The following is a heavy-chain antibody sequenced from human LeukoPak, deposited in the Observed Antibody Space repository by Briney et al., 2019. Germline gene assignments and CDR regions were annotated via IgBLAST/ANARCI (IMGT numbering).Heavy chain of an antibody. CDR2: IYSGGST. V-gene: IGHV3-66*01. J-gene: IGHJ4*02. D-gene: IGHD3-22*01. Sequence: GGSLRLSCAASGFTVSSNYMSWVRQAPGKGLEWVSVIYSGGSTYYADSVKGRFTISRDNSKNTLYLQMNSLRAEDTAVYYCARGEGRYYDSSGYYGPPSYFDYWGQGTLVTVSS. CDR3: ARGEGRYYDSSGYYGPPSYFDY. CDR1: GFTVSSNY.